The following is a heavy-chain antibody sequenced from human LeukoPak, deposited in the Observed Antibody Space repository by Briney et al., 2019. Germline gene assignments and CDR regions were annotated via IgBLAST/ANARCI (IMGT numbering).Heavy chain of an antibody. CDR3: ARPMYSSSWTPHDY. Sequence: GASVKVSCKASGGTFSSYAISWVRQAPGQGLEWMGGIIPIFGTANYAQKFQGRVTLTADESTRTAYMELSSLRSEDTAVYYCARPMYSSSWTPHDYWGQGTLVTVSS. D-gene: IGHD6-13*01. CDR2: IIPIFGTA. J-gene: IGHJ4*02. V-gene: IGHV1-69*13. CDR1: GGTFSSYA.